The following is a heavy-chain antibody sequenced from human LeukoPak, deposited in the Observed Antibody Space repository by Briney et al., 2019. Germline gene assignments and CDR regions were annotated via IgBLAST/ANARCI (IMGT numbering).Heavy chain of an antibody. Sequence: GRSLRLSCAASGFTFSNYWMHWVRQGPGKGMVWDSRINNLGTSTNYADSVRGRFTISRDDATNTLYLQMNSLRAEDTAVYYCARGGGAYYFDYWGRGTLVTVSS. D-gene: IGHD3-10*01. V-gene: IGHV3-74*01. J-gene: IGHJ4*02. CDR3: ARGGGAYYFDY. CDR1: GFTFSNYW. CDR2: INNLGTST.